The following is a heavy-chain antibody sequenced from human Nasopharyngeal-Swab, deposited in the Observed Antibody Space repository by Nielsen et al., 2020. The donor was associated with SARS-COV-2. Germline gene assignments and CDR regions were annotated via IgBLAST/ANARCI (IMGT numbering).Heavy chain of an antibody. CDR1: RCTFSGYS. Sequence: SQTLSLTCAVYRCTFSGYSWSWLRQAPGKVLARNGGIKHNGSANYHPSPKSRVNMSVDMSKNQFSLKVTSVTAADTAVYYCARGVIEGRPGPGYMDVWGKGTTVTVAS. D-gene: IGHD6-6*01. CDR3: ARGVIEGRPGPGYMDV. V-gene: IGHV4-34*01. CDR2: IKHNGSA. J-gene: IGHJ6*03.